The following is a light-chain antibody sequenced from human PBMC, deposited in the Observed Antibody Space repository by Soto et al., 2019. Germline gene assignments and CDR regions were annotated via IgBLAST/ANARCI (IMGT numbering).Light chain of an antibody. V-gene: IGKV3-20*01. Sequence: EIVLTQCPGLLSVSPGESATLSCRASQSISTFLAWYKQKPGQAPRLIIYGASSRATGIPDRFSGSGSGTEFTLTISRLEPEDFEVYYCQQYGSSPWTFGQGTKVDIK. CDR2: GAS. J-gene: IGKJ1*01. CDR3: QQYGSSPWT. CDR1: QSISTF.